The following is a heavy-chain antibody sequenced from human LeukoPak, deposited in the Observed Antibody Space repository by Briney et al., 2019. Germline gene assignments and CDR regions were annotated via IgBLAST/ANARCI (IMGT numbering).Heavy chain of an antibody. Sequence: SETLSLTCTVSSGDSMSYYYWTWIRQSPGKGLEWIGYIAYINNSGRTNYNPSLKSRISISIDTSKNQFSLKLSSVTAADTAVYYCARGAGVVPVWVLDYWGQGTLVTVSS. CDR2: INNSGRT. D-gene: IGHD2-2*01. CDR3: ARGAGVVPVWVLDY. J-gene: IGHJ4*02. V-gene: IGHV4-59*01. CDR1: SGDSMSYYY.